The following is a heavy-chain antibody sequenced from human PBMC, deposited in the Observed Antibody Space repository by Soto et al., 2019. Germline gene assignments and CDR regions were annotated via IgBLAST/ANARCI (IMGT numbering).Heavy chain of an antibody. CDR3: ARVRAEQTVLSSGYYYFQH. CDR2: IIPIFGTA. D-gene: IGHD3-22*01. Sequence: SVKVSCQASGGSCSGNSIRLVREAPLKGPEWMGGIIPIFGTANYAQKFQGRVTITADESTSTAYMELSSLRSEDTAVYYCARVRAEQTVLSSGYYYFQHWGQGTLVTVSS. V-gene: IGHV1-69*13. J-gene: IGHJ1*01. CDR1: GGSCSGNS.